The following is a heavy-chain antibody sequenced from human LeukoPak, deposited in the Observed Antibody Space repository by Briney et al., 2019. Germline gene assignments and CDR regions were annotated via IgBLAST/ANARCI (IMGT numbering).Heavy chain of an antibody. D-gene: IGHD6-6*01. Sequence: SETLSLTCAVSGGSISSGGYSWSWIRQPPGKGLEWIGYIYHSGSTYYNPSLKSRVTISVDRSKNQFSLKLSSVTAADTAVYYCARVEGIKYSSSFHDAFDIWGQGTMVTVSS. CDR1: GGSISSGGYS. CDR3: ARVEGIKYSSSFHDAFDI. V-gene: IGHV4-30-2*01. J-gene: IGHJ3*02. CDR2: IYHSGST.